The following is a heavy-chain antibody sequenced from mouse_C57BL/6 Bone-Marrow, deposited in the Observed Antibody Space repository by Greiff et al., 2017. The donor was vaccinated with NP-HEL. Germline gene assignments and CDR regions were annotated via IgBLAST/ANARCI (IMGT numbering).Heavy chain of an antibody. CDR1: GYTFTDYA. V-gene: IGHV1-67*01. J-gene: IGHJ3*01. CDR2: ISTSYGDA. Sequence: VHLVESGPELVRPGVSVKISCKGSGYTFTDYAMHWVKQSHAQSLEWIGVISTSYGDASYNQKFKDKATMTVDKSSSTAYMELARLTSEDSAVYYCARWFPFAYWGQGTLVTVSA. D-gene: IGHD2-3*01. CDR3: ARWFPFAY.